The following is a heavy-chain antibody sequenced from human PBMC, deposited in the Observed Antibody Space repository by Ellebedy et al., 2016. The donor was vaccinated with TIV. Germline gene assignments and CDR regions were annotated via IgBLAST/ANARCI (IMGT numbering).Heavy chain of an antibody. D-gene: IGHD6-19*01. V-gene: IGHV4-39*01. CDR1: GGSISNSYYY. CDR3: ASPSTDKYTSGWHPFDP. CDR2: IHYSGTT. Sequence: MPSETLSLPCTVSGGSISNSYYYWGWIRQPPGKGLEWIGSIHYSGTTYYNPSLKSRVTISVDTSKNEISLKLSSVTVAETAVYYCASPSTDKYTSGWHPFDPWGQGTLVTVSS. J-gene: IGHJ5*02.